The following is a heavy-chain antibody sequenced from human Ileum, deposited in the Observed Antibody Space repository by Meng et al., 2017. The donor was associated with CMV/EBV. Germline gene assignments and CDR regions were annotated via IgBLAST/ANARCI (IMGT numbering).Heavy chain of an antibody. CDR1: RGVG. V-gene: IGHV2-5*02. CDR3: ARTAKARTSYYDIFDS. Sequence: RGVGVGWIRQPPGKALEWLAVVFWDGDKHYSPSLKSRLTIIKDTSKNQVFLTMTNMDPVDTATFYCARTAKARTSYYDIFDSWGQGTLVTVSS. J-gene: IGHJ4*02. CDR2: VFWDGDK. D-gene: IGHD3-22*01.